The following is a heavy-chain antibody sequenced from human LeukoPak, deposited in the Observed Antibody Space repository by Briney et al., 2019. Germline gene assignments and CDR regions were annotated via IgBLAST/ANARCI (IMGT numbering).Heavy chain of an antibody. Sequence: PSETLSLTCTVSGGSISSYYWSWIRQPPGKGLEWIGRIYTTGSTNYNPSLKSRVTMSVDTSKNQFSLKLSSVTAADTAVYYCARHVSGHLPGWFDPWGQGTLVTVSS. D-gene: IGHD3-3*01. CDR2: IYTTGST. CDR1: GGSISSYY. CDR3: ARHVSGHLPGWFDP. V-gene: IGHV4-4*07. J-gene: IGHJ5*02.